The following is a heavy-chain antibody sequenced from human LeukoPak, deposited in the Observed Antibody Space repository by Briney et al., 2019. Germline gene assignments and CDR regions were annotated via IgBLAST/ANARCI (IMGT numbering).Heavy chain of an antibody. D-gene: IGHD1-26*01. CDR3: ARGPGSYYEFDY. J-gene: IGHJ4*02. V-gene: IGHV4-59*01. Sequence: PSETLSLTCTVSGASISSYYWSWIRQPPGKGRDWIAYIYYSGNTNYNPSLKSRVTISVDRSKNQFSLKLSSVTAEGTAAYYCARGPGSYYEFDYWGQGTLVTVSS. CDR1: GASISSYY. CDR2: IYYSGNT.